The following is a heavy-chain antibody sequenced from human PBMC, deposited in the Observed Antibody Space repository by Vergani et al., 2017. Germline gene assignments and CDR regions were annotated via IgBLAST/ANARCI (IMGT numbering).Heavy chain of an antibody. Sequence: EVQLVESGGGFVQPGRSLRLSCAASGFTFDDYAMHWVRQAPGKGLEWVSGNSWNSGSIGYADSVKGRFTNSRNNTKNSLYLQMERLGAEETGFYYCAKGFRDLWVREFLSYFDYWGQGTLVTVSS. V-gene: IGHV3-9*01. CDR1: GFTFDDYA. J-gene: IGHJ4*02. CDR2: NSWNSGSI. D-gene: IGHD3-10*01. CDR3: AKGFRDLWVREFLSYFDY.